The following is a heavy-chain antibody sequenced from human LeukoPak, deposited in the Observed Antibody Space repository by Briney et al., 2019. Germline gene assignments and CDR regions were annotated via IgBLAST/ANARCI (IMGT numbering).Heavy chain of an antibody. CDR1: GYTFTSYG. D-gene: IGHD2-2*02. CDR3: ARVGRYQLLYDAFDI. CDR2: ISAYNGNT. Sequence: ASVTVSCKASGYTFTSYGISWVRQAPGQGLEWMGWISAYNGNTNYAQKLQGRVTMTTDTSTSTAYMELRSLRSDDTAVYYCARVGRYQLLYDAFDIWGQGTMVTVSS. V-gene: IGHV1-18*01. J-gene: IGHJ3*02.